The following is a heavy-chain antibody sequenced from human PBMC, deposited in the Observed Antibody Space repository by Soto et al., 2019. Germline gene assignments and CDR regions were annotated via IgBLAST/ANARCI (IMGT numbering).Heavy chain of an antibody. Sequence: PSLTLPLTGALYRGYYSGHYWSCIRQPPGKGLQRIGEINHSGSTNYNPSLKSRVTISVDTSKNLFSLKLSSVSAADTAVYYCARRHIPYYDFWSGYSRDYYYGMDVWGQGTTVTVSS. CDR1: RGYYSGHY. CDR3: ARRHIPYYDFWSGYSRDYYYGMDV. V-gene: IGHV4-34*01. CDR2: INHSGST. J-gene: IGHJ6*02. D-gene: IGHD3-3*01.